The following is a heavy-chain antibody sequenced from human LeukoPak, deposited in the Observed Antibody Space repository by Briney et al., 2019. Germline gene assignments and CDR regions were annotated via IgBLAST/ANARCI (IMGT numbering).Heavy chain of an antibody. Sequence: GGSLRLSCVASGFSFSTYSMNWVRQALGKGLEWISYIGVGRDTVDYADSVKGRFTMSRDNDKNSVHLQMNSLRAEDTAVYYCVRDHLWSFDYWGQGNLVTVSS. CDR2: IGVGRDTV. J-gene: IGHJ4*02. V-gene: IGHV3-48*01. D-gene: IGHD2-8*02. CDR3: VRDHLWSFDY. CDR1: GFSFSTYS.